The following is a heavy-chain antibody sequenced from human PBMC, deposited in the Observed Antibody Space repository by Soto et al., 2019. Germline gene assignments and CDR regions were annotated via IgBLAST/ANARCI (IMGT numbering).Heavy chain of an antibody. Sequence: PGGSLRLSCAASGFTFSTHAMSWVRQAPGKGLEWVSAISSSGGTTYYAASVKDRFTIFRDNSKNTLYLQMNGLRAVDTAVYYCVGQVPAAYSYYGMEVWGQGTTVTVSS. V-gene: IGHV3-23*01. CDR2: ISSSGGTT. J-gene: IGHJ6*02. CDR1: GFTFSTHA. CDR3: VGQVPAAYSYYGMEV. D-gene: IGHD2-2*01.